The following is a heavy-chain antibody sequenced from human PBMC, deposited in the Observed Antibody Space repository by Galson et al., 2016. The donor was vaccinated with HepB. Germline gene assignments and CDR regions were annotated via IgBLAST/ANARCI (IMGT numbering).Heavy chain of an antibody. D-gene: IGHD1-7*01. J-gene: IGHJ6*03. V-gene: IGHV1-46*01. CDR1: GYTFINYY. Sequence: SVKVSCKASGYTFINYYMHWVRQAPGQGLEWMGIGNPRTGSTSYAQKFQDRVTVTRDTSTSQFSLKVRSVTAADTAVYYCARHAGTSYENYYMDVWGRGTTVAVSS. CDR3: ARHAGTSYENYYMDV. CDR2: GNPRTGST.